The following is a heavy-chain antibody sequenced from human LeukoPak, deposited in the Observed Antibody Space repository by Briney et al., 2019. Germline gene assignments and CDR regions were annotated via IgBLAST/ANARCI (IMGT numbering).Heavy chain of an antibody. CDR1: GFTFDDYG. J-gene: IGHJ3*02. V-gene: IGHV3-20*04. CDR3: THWHDAFDI. CDR2: INWNGGST. D-gene: IGHD1-1*01. Sequence: GGSLRLSCAASGFTFDDYGMSWVRQAPGKGLEWVSGINWNGGSTGYADSVKGRFTISRDNARNSLYLQMNSLRAEDTAVYYCTHWHDAFDIWGQGTMVTVSS.